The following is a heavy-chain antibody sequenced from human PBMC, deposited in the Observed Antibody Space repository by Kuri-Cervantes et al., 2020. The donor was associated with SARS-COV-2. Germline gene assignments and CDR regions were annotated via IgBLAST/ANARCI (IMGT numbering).Heavy chain of an antibody. J-gene: IGHJ4*02. D-gene: IGHD1-1*01. Sequence: GESLKISCAASGFTFSDYDMSWVRQAPGKGLVWVSRINPDGSYTNNADSVKGRFTLSRGNAKNMLFLQMNSLRAEDTAVYYCVRDGDHWNFDYWGQGTLATVSS. V-gene: IGHV3-74*01. CDR1: GFTFSDYD. CDR3: VRDGDHWNFDY. CDR2: INPDGSYT.